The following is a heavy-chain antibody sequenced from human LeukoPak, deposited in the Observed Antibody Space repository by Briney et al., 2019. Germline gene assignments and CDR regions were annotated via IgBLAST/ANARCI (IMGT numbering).Heavy chain of an antibody. Sequence: SETLSLTCAVFGGSLSGYYWSWIRQPPGKGLEWIAEINRSGSPNYNPSLKSRVTISVDTSKNQFSLNLNSVTAADTAFYYCASDRIWFGESTNEYWGQGTLVTVSS. D-gene: IGHD3-10*01. CDR3: ASDRIWFGESTNEY. J-gene: IGHJ4*02. CDR1: GGSLSGYY. V-gene: IGHV4-34*01. CDR2: INRSGSP.